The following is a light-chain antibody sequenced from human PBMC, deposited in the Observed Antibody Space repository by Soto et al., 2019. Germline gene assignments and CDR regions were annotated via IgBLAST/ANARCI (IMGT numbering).Light chain of an antibody. CDR2: GAS. V-gene: IGKV3-15*01. J-gene: IGKJ1*01. CDR1: QSVTSN. CDR3: QQYNNWPWT. Sequence: EIVMTQSPATLSVSPGARATLSCRASQSVTSNLAWYQQKPGQAPRLLIYGASPRATGIPARFSGSGPGTEFSLTISSLQSEDFAVYYCQQYNNWPWTFGQGTKVDIK.